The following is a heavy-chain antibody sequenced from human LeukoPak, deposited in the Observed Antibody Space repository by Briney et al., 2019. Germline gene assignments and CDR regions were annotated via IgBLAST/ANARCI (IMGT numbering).Heavy chain of an antibody. J-gene: IGHJ4*02. CDR1: GFTVSSHD. CDR3: VRVGDEVAYTRGYLDH. Sequence: GGSLRLSCAASGFTVSSHDMSWVRQAPGKGLEWVSVIYMGGTTYYADSVKGRFTISRQSSNNTLYLRMNSLGIEDTAVYYCVRVGDEVAYTRGYLDHWGQGTLVTVSS. CDR2: IYMGGTT. V-gene: IGHV3-53*04. D-gene: IGHD3-16*01.